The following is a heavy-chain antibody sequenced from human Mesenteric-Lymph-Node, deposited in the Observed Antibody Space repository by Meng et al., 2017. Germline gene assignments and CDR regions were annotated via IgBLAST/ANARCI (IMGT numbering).Heavy chain of an antibody. CDR1: GFTFSSYW. CDR3: ARENYYGSGRLGAFDI. V-gene: IGHV3-7*01. CDR2: IKQDGSEK. J-gene: IGHJ3*02. Sequence: GESLKISCAASGFTFSSYWMTWVRQAPGKGLEWVAHIKQDGSEKYYVDSVKGRFTISRDIAENSLYLQMNSLGAEDTAVYYCARENYYGSGRLGAFDIWGPGTMVTVSS. D-gene: IGHD3-10*01.